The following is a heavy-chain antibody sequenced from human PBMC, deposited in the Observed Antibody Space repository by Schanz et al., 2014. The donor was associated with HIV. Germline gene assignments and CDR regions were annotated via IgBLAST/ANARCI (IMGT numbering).Heavy chain of an antibody. V-gene: IGHV3-74*01. CDR1: GFSFSDYW. Sequence: EVQLLESGGGLVQPGGSLTLSCAASGFSFSDYWMHWVRQVPGKGLLWVSRMNNDVSSRLYADSVKGRFTISRDNAKNTLYLQMNSLRADDSTLYYCAKDMGSGSYEAFDIWGQGTMVTVSS. J-gene: IGHJ3*02. D-gene: IGHD1-26*01. CDR2: MNNDVSSR. CDR3: AKDMGSGSYEAFDI.